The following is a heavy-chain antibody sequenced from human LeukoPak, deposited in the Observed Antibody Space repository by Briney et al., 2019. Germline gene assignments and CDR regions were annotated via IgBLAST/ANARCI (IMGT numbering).Heavy chain of an antibody. CDR3: AGTSGVSAAGSPYYFDY. CDR2: ISPYSGNT. Sequence: ASVKVSCKASGYTFHNYGISWVRQAPGQGLEWMGWISPYSGNTDYTERLQGRVTMTTDTSTTTAFMELRSLRPDDTAVYYCAGTSGVSAAGSPYYFDYWGQGTLVTVSS. V-gene: IGHV1-18*01. CDR1: GYTFHNYG. D-gene: IGHD6-13*01. J-gene: IGHJ4*02.